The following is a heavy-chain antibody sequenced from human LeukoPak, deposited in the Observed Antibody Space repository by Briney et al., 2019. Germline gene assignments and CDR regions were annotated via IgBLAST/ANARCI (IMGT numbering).Heavy chain of an antibody. V-gene: IGHV3-23*01. D-gene: IGHD2-15*01. Sequence: GGSLRLSCAASGFTFTTYAMSWVRQTPGKGLEWVSTFSGSVDTTYHADSVKGRFTISRDNSKNTVYLQMNSLRAEDTAVYYCAKASAGTCSGARCYYFDSWGQGTPVTVSS. CDR1: GFTFTTYA. J-gene: IGHJ4*02. CDR3: AKASAGTCSGARCYYFDS. CDR2: FSGSVDTT.